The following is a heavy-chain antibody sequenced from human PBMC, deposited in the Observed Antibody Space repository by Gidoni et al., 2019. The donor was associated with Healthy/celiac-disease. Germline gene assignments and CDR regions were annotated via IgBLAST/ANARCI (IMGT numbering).Heavy chain of an antibody. Sequence: QVQLVESGGGVVQPGRSLRLSCAASGFTFSSYGMHWVRQAPGKGLGWVAVISYDGSNKYYADSVKGRFTISRDNSKNTLYLQMNSLSAEDTAVYYCAKDGYSSSPDYWGQGTLVTVSS. V-gene: IGHV3-30*18. CDR2: ISYDGSNK. J-gene: IGHJ4*02. CDR1: GFTFSSYG. CDR3: AKDGYSSSPDY. D-gene: IGHD6-6*01.